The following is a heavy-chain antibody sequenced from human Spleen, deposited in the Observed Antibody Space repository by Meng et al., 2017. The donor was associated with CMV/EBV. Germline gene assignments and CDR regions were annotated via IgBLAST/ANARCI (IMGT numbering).Heavy chain of an antibody. CDR3: TTQRLTTVTLLAFDI. Sequence: GGSLRLSCAASGFTFSSYAMHWVRQAPGKGLEWVGRIKSKTDGGATDYAAPVKGRFTISRDDSKNTLYLQMNSLKTEDTAVYYCTTQRLTTVTLLAFDIWGQGTMVTVSS. CDR1: GFTFSSYA. J-gene: IGHJ3*02. V-gene: IGHV3-15*01. D-gene: IGHD4-17*01. CDR2: IKSKTDGGAT.